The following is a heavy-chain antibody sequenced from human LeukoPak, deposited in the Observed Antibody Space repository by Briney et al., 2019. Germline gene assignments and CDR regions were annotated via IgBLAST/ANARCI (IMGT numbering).Heavy chain of an antibody. CDR2: TYYRSKWYN. CDR3: ARDIEMATIKTGLTFDY. D-gene: IGHD5-24*01. CDR1: GDRVSSNSAA. V-gene: IGHV6-1*01. Sequence: SQTLSLTCAISGDRVSSNSAAWNWIRQSPSRGLEWLGRTYYRSKWYNDYAVSVKSRITINPDTSKNQFSLQLNSVTPEDTAVYYCARDIEMATIKTGLTFDYWGQGTVVRLL. J-gene: IGHJ4*02.